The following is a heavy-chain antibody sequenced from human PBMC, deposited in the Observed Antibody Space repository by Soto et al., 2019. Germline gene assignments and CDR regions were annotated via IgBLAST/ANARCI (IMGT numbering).Heavy chain of an antibody. CDR1: GFTFSSYA. D-gene: IGHD1-1*01. V-gene: IGHV3-30-3*01. CDR3: ARDLNPYVEAFDI. CDR2: ISYDGSNK. Sequence: PGGSLRLSCAASGFTFSSYAMHWVRQAPGKGLGWVAVISYDGSNKYYADSVKGRFTISRDNSKNTLYLQMNSLRAEDTAVYYCARDLNPYVEAFDIWGQGTMVTVSS. J-gene: IGHJ3*02.